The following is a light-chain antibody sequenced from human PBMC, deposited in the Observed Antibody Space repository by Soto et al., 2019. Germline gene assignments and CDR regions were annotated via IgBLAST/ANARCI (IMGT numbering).Light chain of an antibody. CDR1: QSIGSW. CDR3: RQYDTFWT. CDR2: DVS. J-gene: IGKJ1*01. V-gene: IGKV1-5*01. Sequence: DIQMTQSPSTLSACVGDRVTITCRASQSIGSWLAWYQQKPGKAPKLLIYDVSSLESGVPSRFSGSGSGTEFTLTISSLQPDDSATYYCRQYDTFWTFGQGTKVDIK.